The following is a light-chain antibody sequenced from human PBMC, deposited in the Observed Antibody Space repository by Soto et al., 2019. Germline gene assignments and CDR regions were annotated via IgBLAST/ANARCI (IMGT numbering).Light chain of an antibody. J-gene: IGKJ5*01. CDR1: QNIYNY. CDR2: SAS. Sequence: DIQMTQSPSSLSAYVGDRVTVTCRASQNIYNYLNWYQQKPGKAPKLLIYSASRVQSGVPLRFSGSGSGTDFTLTITSLQPEDFGTYYCEQTHTTPVTVGRGTRLDFK. CDR3: EQTHTTPVT. V-gene: IGKV1-39*01.